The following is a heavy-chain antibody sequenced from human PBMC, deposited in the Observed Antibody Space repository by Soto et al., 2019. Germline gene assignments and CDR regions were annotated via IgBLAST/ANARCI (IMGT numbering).Heavy chain of an antibody. CDR3: ARHGGTPDLYFDY. V-gene: IGHV3-20*04. D-gene: IGHD3-16*01. CDR1: GFIFGASA. CDR2: INWIGGST. J-gene: IGHJ4*02. Sequence: GGSLRLSCAASGFIFGASAMSWVRQAPGKGLEWVSAINWIGGSTNYADSMKDRFTISRDNAKNSFYLQLSSLRAEDTALYYCARHGGTPDLYFDYWGQGT.